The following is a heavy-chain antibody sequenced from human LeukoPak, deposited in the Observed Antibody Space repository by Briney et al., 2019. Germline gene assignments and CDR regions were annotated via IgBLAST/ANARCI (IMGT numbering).Heavy chain of an antibody. Sequence: SETLSLTCTASGGSINGYYWSWIRQPPGQGLEWIGYIYYSGSTNYNPSLKSRVTISLDTSKNQFSLKLSSVTAADTAVYYCASGHSSGWYFDLWGRGTLVTVSS. CDR1: GGSINGYY. D-gene: IGHD6-19*01. CDR3: ASGHSSGWYFDL. V-gene: IGHV4-59*08. J-gene: IGHJ2*01. CDR2: IYYSGST.